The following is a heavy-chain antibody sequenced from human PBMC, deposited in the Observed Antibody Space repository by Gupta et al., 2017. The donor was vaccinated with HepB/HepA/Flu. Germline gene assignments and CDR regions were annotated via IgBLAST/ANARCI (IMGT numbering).Heavy chain of an antibody. Sequence: QVQLVQSGAEVKKPGSSVKVSCKASGGTFSSYAISWVRQAPGQGLEWMGGIIPIFGTANYAQKFQGRVTITADKSTSTAYMELSSLRSEDTAVYYCASTYCSSTSCYTGSAFDIWGQGTMVTVSS. CDR2: IIPIFGTA. V-gene: IGHV1-69*06. J-gene: IGHJ3*02. CDR3: ASTYCSSTSCYTGSAFDI. CDR1: GGTFSSYA. D-gene: IGHD2-2*02.